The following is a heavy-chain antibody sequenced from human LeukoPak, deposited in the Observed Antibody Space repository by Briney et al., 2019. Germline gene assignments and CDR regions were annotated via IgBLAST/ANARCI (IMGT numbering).Heavy chain of an antibody. V-gene: IGHV4-59*12. J-gene: IGHJ4*02. CDR1: GVSISSYY. Sequence: SETLSLTCTVSGVSISSYYWSWIRQPPGKGLEWIGYIYYSGSTYYNPSLKSRVTISVDTSKNQFSLKLSSVTAADTAVYYCARGGGRYSSSSPNFDYWGQGTLVTVSS. CDR2: IYYSGST. D-gene: IGHD6-6*01. CDR3: ARGGGRYSSSSPNFDY.